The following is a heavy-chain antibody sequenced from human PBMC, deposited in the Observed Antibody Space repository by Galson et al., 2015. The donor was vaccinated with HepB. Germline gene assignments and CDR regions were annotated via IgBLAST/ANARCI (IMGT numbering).Heavy chain of an antibody. CDR2: ISGGGGST. Sequence: SLRLSCAASGFTFTNYAMNWVRQAPGKGLEWVSTISGGGGSTYYADSVTGRFTISRDNSKNTLYLQMNSLRVEDTAVYYCAKRYTSGWSNFDYWGQGTLVTVSS. CDR1: GFTFTNYA. J-gene: IGHJ4*02. D-gene: IGHD6-19*01. V-gene: IGHV3-23*01. CDR3: AKRYTSGWSNFDY.